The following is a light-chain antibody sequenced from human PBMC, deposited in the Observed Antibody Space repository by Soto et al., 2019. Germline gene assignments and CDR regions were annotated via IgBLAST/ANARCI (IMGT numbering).Light chain of an antibody. CDR1: QIINSW. V-gene: IGKV1-5*03. CDR2: RSS. CDR3: HQYSDYPWT. J-gene: IGKJ1*01. Sequence: DVQMTQSPSTLSAVVGDRVTITCRASQIINSWLAWYQQKPGKSPKLLIYRSSVLESGVPSRFSGSGSVTEFTLTINSLQPDDFATYYCHQYSDYPWTFGQGTNVE.